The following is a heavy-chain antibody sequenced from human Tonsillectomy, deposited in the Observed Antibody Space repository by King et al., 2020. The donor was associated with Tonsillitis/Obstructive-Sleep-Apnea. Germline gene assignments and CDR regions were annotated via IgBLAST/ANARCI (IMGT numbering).Heavy chain of an antibody. V-gene: IGHV4-39*01. CDR1: GGSISSSSYY. Sequence: QLQESGPGLVKPSETLSLTCTVSGGSISSSSYYWGWIRQPPGKGLEWIGSIYYSGSTYYNPSLKSRVTISVDTSKNQFSLKLSPVTAADTAVYYCARLLILWFAEPRSRDYYYYGMDVWGQGTTVTVSS. J-gene: IGHJ6*02. CDR2: IYYSGST. D-gene: IGHD3-10*01. CDR3: ARLLILWFAEPRSRDYYYYGMDV.